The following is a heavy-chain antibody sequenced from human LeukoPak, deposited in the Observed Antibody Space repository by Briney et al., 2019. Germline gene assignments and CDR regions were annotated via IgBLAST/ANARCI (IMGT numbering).Heavy chain of an antibody. CDR2: IYYSGST. CDR1: GGSISSYY. Sequence: PSETLSLTCTVSGGSISSYYWSWIRQPPGKGLEWIGYIYYSGSTNYNPSLKSRVTISVDTSKNQFSLKLSSVTAADTAVYYCAGVAQDAFDIWGQGTMVTVSS. V-gene: IGHV4-59*01. CDR3: AGVAQDAFDI. D-gene: IGHD3-3*02. J-gene: IGHJ3*02.